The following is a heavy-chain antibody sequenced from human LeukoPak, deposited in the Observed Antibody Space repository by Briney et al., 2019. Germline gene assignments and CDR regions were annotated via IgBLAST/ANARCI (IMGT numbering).Heavy chain of an antibody. CDR1: GLTFTSSV. D-gene: IGHD5-24*01. V-gene: IGHV3-23*01. CDR2: ISGRGGGA. J-gene: IGHJ4*02. CDR3: AKAGTEDGYSIHFDH. Sequence: GGSLRLSCAASGLTFTSSVMSWVRHAPGKGLEWISTISGRGGGAYYADSVKGRFTISRDNSKNTVYLQMNSLRGEDTAVYYCAKAGTEDGYSIHFDHWGQGTLVTVSS.